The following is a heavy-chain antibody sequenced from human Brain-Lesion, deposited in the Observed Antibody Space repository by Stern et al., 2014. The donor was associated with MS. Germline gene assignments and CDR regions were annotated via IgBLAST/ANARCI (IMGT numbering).Heavy chain of an antibody. Sequence: VQLVQSGAEVKKPGASVKVSCKTSGYIFTGYYIHWVRQAPGQGLEWMAWINPYTGGTKYAQKFQGRVTMSRDTSISTASVELSSLTSDDTAVYYCARDQRGITIFGVVTDYYYLGMDVWGQGTTVTVSS. CDR1: GYIFTGYY. CDR2: INPYTGGT. J-gene: IGHJ6*02. CDR3: ARDQRGITIFGVVTDYYYLGMDV. V-gene: IGHV1-2*02. D-gene: IGHD3-3*01.